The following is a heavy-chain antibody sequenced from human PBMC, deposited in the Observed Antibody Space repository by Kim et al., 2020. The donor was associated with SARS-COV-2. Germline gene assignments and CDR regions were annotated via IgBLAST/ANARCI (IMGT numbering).Heavy chain of an antibody. CDR3: ARGGWDYGDYWFDP. V-gene: IGHV1-3*01. Sequence: HRFQGGVTITRDTSASTAYMELSSLRSEDTAVYYCARGGWDYGDYWFDPWGQGTLVTVSS. J-gene: IGHJ5*02. D-gene: IGHD4-17*01.